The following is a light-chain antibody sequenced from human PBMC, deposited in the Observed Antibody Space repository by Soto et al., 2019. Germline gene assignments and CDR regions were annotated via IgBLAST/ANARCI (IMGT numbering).Light chain of an antibody. CDR3: QQYDSSVWT. V-gene: IGKV3-20*01. CDR1: QSVSSDY. CDR2: GAS. J-gene: IGKJ1*01. Sequence: EIVLTQSPGTLSLSPGERATLSCRASQSVSSDYLAWYQQKPGQAPRLLIYGASRKATGIPDRFSGSGSGTDFTLTISRLEPEDFAVYYCQQYDSSVWTFGQGTKVEIK.